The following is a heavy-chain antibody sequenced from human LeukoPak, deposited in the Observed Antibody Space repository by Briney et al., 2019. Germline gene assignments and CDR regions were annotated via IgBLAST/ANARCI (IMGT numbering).Heavy chain of an antibody. CDR1: GFTFSNFW. Sequence: SGGSLRLSCAASGFTFSNFWMSWVRQAPGKGLEWVSAISGSGGSTYYADSVKGRFTISRDNSKNTPYLQMNSLRAEDTAVYYRAKKGPSSTTPFDYWGQGTLVTVSS. D-gene: IGHD1-26*01. CDR3: AKKGPSSTTPFDY. V-gene: IGHV3-23*01. CDR2: ISGSGGST. J-gene: IGHJ4*02.